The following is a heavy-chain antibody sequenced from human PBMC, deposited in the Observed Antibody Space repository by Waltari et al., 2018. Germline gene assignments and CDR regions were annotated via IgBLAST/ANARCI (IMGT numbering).Heavy chain of an antibody. V-gene: IGHV4-34*01. J-gene: IGHJ4*02. Sequence: QVQLQQWGAGLLKPSETLSLTCGVYGGSFSAYFWCWLRQPPGKGLEWIGEIKASGRTKYNPYLKGRVNLSVDTSKNQYYLMLRSVTAADTARYYCVRAVCGYDASPGFFDSWAQGTLVTVSS. CDR2: IKASGRT. CDR1: GGSFSAYF. D-gene: IGHD5-12*01. CDR3: VRAVCGYDASPGFFDS.